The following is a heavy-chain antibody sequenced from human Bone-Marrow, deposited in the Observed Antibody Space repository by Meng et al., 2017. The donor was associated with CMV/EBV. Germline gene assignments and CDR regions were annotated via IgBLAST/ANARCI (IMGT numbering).Heavy chain of an antibody. CDR1: GGTFSSYA. CDR3: AKFSQWLVPFDY. CDR2: IIPILGIA. V-gene: IGHV1-69*10. Sequence: SVKVSCKASGGTFSSYAISWVRQAPGQGLEWMGGIIPILGIANYAQKFQGRVTITADKSTSTAYMELSSLRSDDTAVYYCAKFSQWLVPFDYWGQGTLVTVSS. J-gene: IGHJ4*02. D-gene: IGHD6-19*01.